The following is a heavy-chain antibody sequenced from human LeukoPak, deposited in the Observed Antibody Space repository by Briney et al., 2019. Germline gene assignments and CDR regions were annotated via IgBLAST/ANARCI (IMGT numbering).Heavy chain of an antibody. J-gene: IGHJ4*02. V-gene: IGHV3-21*01. CDR2: ISSSGNYI. Sequence: GGSLRLSCAASGFIFSSYDMVWVRQAPGKGLEWVSSISSSGNYIFYADSVKGRFTISRDNAKNSLYLQMNSLRAEDTAVYSCANDREPLPFDYWGQGTLVTVSS. D-gene: IGHD1-26*01. CDR1: GFIFSSYD. CDR3: ANDREPLPFDY.